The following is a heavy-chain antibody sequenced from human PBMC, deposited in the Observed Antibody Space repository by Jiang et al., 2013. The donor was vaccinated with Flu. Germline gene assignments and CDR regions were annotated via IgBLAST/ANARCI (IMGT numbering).Heavy chain of an antibody. Sequence: GSGLVKPSETLSLTCTVSDGSISGHYWSWIRQSPGKGLEWIGYIYYSGRPKYHPSLKSRVTISVDTSKSQFSLKLNSVTAADTAVYYCARFAFNSGWYDYFDYWGRDPGHSLL. V-gene: IGHV4-59*08. J-gene: IGHJ4*03. CDR3: ARFAFNSGWYDYFDY. CDR1: DGSISGHY. CDR2: IYYSGRP. D-gene: IGHD6-19*01.